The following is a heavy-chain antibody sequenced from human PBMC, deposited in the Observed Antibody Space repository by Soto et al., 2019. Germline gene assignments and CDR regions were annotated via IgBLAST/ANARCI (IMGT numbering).Heavy chain of an antibody. CDR3: ARVSQGRYYFDY. J-gene: IGHJ4*02. V-gene: IGHV3-74*01. CDR2: INGDGSTT. Sequence: EVHLVESGGGSVQPGGSLKLSCAGSGFAFSSYWIHWVRQVPGKGLVWVSRINGDGSTTSYADSVKGRFTISRDNAKDTLYLQMNSLRAEDTALYYCARVSQGRYYFDYWGQGTLVTVSS. CDR1: GFAFSSYW.